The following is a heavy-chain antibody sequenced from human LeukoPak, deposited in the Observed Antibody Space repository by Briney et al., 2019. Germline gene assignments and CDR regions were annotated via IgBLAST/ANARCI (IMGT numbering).Heavy chain of an antibody. Sequence: PGGSLRLSCVASGFTLSSYWMTWVRQAPGKGLEWVANINEDGSEKYYVDSVKGRFTTSRDNAKNSLFLQVNSLRAEDTAVYYCARDFRTRFDAYDIWGQGTMVIVSS. CDR1: GFTLSSYW. CDR3: ARDFRTRFDAYDI. CDR2: INEDGSEK. V-gene: IGHV3-7*03. D-gene: IGHD3-10*01. J-gene: IGHJ3*02.